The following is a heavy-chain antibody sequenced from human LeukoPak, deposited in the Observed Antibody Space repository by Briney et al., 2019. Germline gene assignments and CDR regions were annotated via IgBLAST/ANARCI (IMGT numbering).Heavy chain of an antibody. CDR3: ARVGYCSSSTCRNYFDY. Sequence: PRGSLRLSCAASGFPLSGYSMNWVRQAPGKGLEWVSSISGSTNYIYYADSVKGRFTISRDNAQNSLYLQMNSLRAEDTAVYYCARVGYCSSSTCRNYFDYWGQGTLVTVSS. CDR2: ISGSTNYI. J-gene: IGHJ4*02. V-gene: IGHV3-21*01. D-gene: IGHD2-2*01. CDR1: GFPLSGYS.